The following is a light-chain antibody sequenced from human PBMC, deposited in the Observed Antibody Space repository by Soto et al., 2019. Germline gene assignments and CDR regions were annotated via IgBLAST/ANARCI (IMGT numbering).Light chain of an antibody. V-gene: IGKV1-39*01. CDR2: AAS. Sequence: DIQMTQSPSSLSASVGDRVTITCRASQSISNVLNWYQQKPGKAPKLLIYAASSLQSGVPARFSGSESGTDFTLTISSLQPEDFATYYCQQSYSTPLTFGGGTKVEIK. CDR3: QQSYSTPLT. J-gene: IGKJ4*01. CDR1: QSISNV.